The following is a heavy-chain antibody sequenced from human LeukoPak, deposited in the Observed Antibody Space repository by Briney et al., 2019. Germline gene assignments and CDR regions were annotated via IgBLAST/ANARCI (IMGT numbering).Heavy chain of an antibody. CDR3: ARVGADLKSYYMDV. J-gene: IGHJ6*03. CDR1: GFTFRIYW. CDR2: IKESESEG. V-gene: IGHV3-7*01. Sequence: GGSLRLSCAASGFTFRIYWMSWVRQAPGKGPEWVATIKESESEGYYVDTVKGRFTISRDNAKNSLHLHMNRLRAEDTAVYYCARVGADLKSYYMDVWGKGTTVTVSS.